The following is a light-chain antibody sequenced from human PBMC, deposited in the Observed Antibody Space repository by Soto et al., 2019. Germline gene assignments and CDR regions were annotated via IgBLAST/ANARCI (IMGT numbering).Light chain of an antibody. CDR1: SSDIGSFTL. CDR3: CSYAGIGTFYV. V-gene: IGLV2-23*03. Sequence: QSVLTQPASVSGSPGQSITISCTGASSDIGSFTLVSWYQQHPGKVPELIIYEGSNRPSGVSNRFSGSKSGSAASLTISGLQAEDEADYYCCSYAGIGTFYVFGTGTKLTVL. CDR2: EGS. J-gene: IGLJ1*01.